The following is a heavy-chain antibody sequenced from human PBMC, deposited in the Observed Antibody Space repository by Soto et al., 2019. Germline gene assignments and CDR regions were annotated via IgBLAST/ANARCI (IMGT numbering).Heavy chain of an antibody. CDR3: ARTGDYLADY. CDR2: TYYRSKWQS. V-gene: IGHV6-1*01. D-gene: IGHD7-27*01. Sequence: SQTLPLTCAISADNVSSKSAAWHWIRQSPSRGLEWLGRTYYRSKWQSNYAVSVKSRITINPDTSKNQFSLQLRSVTPDDTAVYFCARTGDYLADYWGQGTLFTVSS. CDR1: ADNVSSKSAA. J-gene: IGHJ4*01.